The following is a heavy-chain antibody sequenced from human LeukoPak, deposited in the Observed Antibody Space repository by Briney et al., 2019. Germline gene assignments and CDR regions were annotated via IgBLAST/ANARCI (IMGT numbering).Heavy chain of an antibody. J-gene: IGHJ4*02. D-gene: IGHD6-13*01. Sequence: PSETLSLTCTVSGGSISSSSYYWGWIRQPPGKGLEWIGSIYYSGSTYYNPSLKSRVTISVDTSKNQFSLKLSSVTAADTAVYYCARAYSSSNFDYWGQGTLVTVSS. CDR2: IYYSGST. CDR3: ARAYSSSNFDY. V-gene: IGHV4-39*01. CDR1: GGSISSSSYY.